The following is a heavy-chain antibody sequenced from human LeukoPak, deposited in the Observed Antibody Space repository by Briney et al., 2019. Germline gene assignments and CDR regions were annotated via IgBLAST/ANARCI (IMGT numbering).Heavy chain of an antibody. J-gene: IGHJ4*02. D-gene: IGHD4-17*01. Sequence: ASVKVSCKASGYTFTGYYMHWVRQAAGQGLEWMGWINPNSGGTNYAQKFQGRVTMTRDTSISTAYMELSRLRSDDTAVYYCRTDRYGDYGDYIDYWGQGTLVTVSS. CDR3: RTDRYGDYGDYIDY. CDR2: INPNSGGT. V-gene: IGHV1-2*02. CDR1: GYTFTGYY.